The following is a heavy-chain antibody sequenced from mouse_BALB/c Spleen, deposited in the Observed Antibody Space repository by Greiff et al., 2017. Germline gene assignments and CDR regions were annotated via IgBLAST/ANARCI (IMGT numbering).Heavy chain of an antibody. CDR1: GYTFTSYY. D-gene: IGHD2-4*01. CDR2: INPSNGGT. Sequence: VQLQQPGAELVKPGASVKLSCKASGYTFTSYYMYWVKQRPGQGLEWIGGINPSNGGTNFNEKFKSKATLTVDKSSSTAYMQLSSPTSEDSAVYYCTRFYDYDFYAMDYWGQGTSVTVSS. CDR3: TRFYDYDFYAMDY. J-gene: IGHJ4*01. V-gene: IGHV1S81*02.